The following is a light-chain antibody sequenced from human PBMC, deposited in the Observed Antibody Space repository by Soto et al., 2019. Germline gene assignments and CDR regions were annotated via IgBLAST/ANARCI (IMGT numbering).Light chain of an antibody. CDR1: QSVSSNY. J-gene: IGKJ2*01. CDR2: GTS. Sequence: EIVLTQSPDTLSLSPGERATLSCRASQSVSSNYLAWYQQKPGQAPRLLIYGTSTRATGIPDRFSGSGSGTDFTLTISRLEPEDFAVYYCQQSVNSPYTFGQGTKLEIK. CDR3: QQSVNSPYT. V-gene: IGKV3-20*01.